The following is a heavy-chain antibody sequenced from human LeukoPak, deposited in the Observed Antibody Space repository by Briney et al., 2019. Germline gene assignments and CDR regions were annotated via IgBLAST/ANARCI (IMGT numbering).Heavy chain of an antibody. CDR2: ISGDGGST. CDR1: GFTFDDYA. Sequence: PGGSLVLSCAASGFTFDDYAMHWVRQAPGKGLEWVSLISGDGGSTYYADSVKGRFTISRDNSKNSLYLQMNSLRTEDTALYYCAKDIWPGWWLQLDYWGQGTLVTVSS. J-gene: IGHJ4*02. V-gene: IGHV3-43*02. CDR3: AKDIWPGWWLQLDY. D-gene: IGHD5-24*01.